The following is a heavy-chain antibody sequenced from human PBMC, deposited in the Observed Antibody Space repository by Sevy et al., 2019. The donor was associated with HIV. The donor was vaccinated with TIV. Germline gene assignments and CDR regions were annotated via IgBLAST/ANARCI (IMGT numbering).Heavy chain of an antibody. CDR1: GGSFSGYY. D-gene: IGHD1-26*01. CDR2: IIPSGIT. CDR3: ARGQWEYPY. J-gene: IGHJ4*02. Sequence: SETLSLTCAVYGGSFSGYYWSWIRQPPGKGLEWIGEIIPSGITNYNPSLKSRVTISIDTSKNQFSLKVKSVTAADTAIYYCARGQWEYPYWGQGTQVTVSS. V-gene: IGHV4-34*01.